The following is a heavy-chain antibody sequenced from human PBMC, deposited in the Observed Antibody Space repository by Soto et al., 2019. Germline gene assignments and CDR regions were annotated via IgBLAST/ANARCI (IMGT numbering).Heavy chain of an antibody. V-gene: IGHV1-3*01. D-gene: IGHD6-19*01. CDR2: INAGNGDT. CDR1: GYTFTSYA. CDR3: TRNLYSSGWYNDH. J-gene: IGHJ4*02. Sequence: ASVKVSCKASGYTFTSYAIHWVRQAPGQRLEWMGWINAGNGDTKYSQKFQGRVTITRDTSANTAYMELSSLRSEDTAMYYCTRNLYSSGWYNDHWGQGTLVTVS.